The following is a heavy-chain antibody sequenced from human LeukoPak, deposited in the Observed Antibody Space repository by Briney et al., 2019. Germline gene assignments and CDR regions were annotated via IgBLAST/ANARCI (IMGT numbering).Heavy chain of an antibody. CDR1: GFTFRSYE. D-gene: IGHD4-17*01. J-gene: IGHJ4*02. Sequence: HPGGSLRLSCAPSGFTFRSYEENWVRDAPGGGRERVSYISGSGSTIYYADSLKGRFTISRDNAKNSLYLQMNSLRAEDTAVYYCARGPYGDYAYYFDYWGQGTLVTVSS. CDR3: ARGPYGDYAYYFDY. V-gene: IGHV3-48*03. CDR2: ISGSGSTI.